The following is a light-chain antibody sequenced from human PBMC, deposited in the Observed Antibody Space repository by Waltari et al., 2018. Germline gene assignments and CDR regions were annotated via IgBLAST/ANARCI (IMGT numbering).Light chain of an antibody. J-gene: IGKJ1*01. V-gene: IGKV1-5*03. Sequence: DIQMTQSPSTLSASVGDRVTITCRASQSISNWLAWYQQKPGKAPKVLIFKASTLESGLPSRFSGSGSGTEFTLTISSLQPDDFATYYCQQYNSYWAFGQGTKVEIK. CDR3: QQYNSYWA. CDR2: KAS. CDR1: QSISNW.